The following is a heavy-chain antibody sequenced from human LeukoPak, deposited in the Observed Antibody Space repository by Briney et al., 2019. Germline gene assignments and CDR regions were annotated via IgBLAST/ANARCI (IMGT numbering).Heavy chain of an antibody. CDR1: GGSISSYY. V-gene: IGHV4-59*01. CDR3: ARGYSSSWPNFDY. Sequence: SETLSLTCTVSGGSISSYYWSWIRQPPGKGLEWIGYIYYSGSTNYNPSLKSRVTISVDTSKNQFSLKLSSVTAADTAVYHCARGYSSSWPNFDYWGQGTLVTVSS. CDR2: IYYSGST. J-gene: IGHJ4*02. D-gene: IGHD6-13*01.